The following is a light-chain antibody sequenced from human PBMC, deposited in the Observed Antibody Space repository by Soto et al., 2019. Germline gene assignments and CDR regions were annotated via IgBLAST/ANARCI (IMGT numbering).Light chain of an antibody. CDR2: DVS. Sequence: QSVLTQPPSVSGSPGQSVAISCTGTGSDVGTYNRVSWYQQPPGTAPKLMIYDVSDQPSGVPDRFSGSKSGNTASLTISGLQAEDEADYYCSSYKSSTTYVFGTGTKVTVL. J-gene: IGLJ1*01. V-gene: IGLV2-18*02. CDR3: SSYKSSTTYV. CDR1: GSDVGTYNR.